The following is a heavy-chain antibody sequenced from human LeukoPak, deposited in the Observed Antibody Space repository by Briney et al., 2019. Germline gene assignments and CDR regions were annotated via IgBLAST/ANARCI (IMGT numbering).Heavy chain of an antibody. D-gene: IGHD5-24*01. V-gene: IGHV1-18*01. CDR1: GYTFTSYG. CDR3: ARRYPARRLQLEWFDP. J-gene: IGHJ5*02. CDR2: ISAYNGNT. Sequence: GASVKVSCKASGYTFTSYGISWVRQAPGQGLEWMGWISAYNGNTNYAQKLQGRVTMTTDTSTSTAYMELRSLRSDDTAVYYCARRYPARRLQLEWFDPWGQGTLVTVSS.